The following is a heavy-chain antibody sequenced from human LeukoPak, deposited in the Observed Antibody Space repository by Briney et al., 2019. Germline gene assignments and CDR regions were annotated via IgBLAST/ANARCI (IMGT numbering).Heavy chain of an antibody. CDR3: ARDGSPYYYDSSGYHT. CDR1: GFTFSSYS. J-gene: IGHJ5*02. CDR2: ISSSSSYI. V-gene: IGHV3-21*01. D-gene: IGHD3-22*01. Sequence: GGSLRLSCAASGFTFSSYSMNWVRQAPGKGLEWVSSISSSSSYIYYADSVKGRFTISRDNAKNSLYLQMNSLRAEDTAVYYCARDGSPYYYDSSGYHTWGQGTLVTVSS.